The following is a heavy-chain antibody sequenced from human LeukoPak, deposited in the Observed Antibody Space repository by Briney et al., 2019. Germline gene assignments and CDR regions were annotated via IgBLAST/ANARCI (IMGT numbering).Heavy chain of an antibody. CDR3: AKTGSWGSSNYYFDY. Sequence: GGSLRLSCAASGFTFSSYPMHWVRQAPGKGLEWVAFIRYDGGKKYYADSVKGRFTISRDNSKNTLYLQMNSLRAEDTALYYCAKTGSWGSSNYYFDYWGQGTLVTVSS. J-gene: IGHJ4*02. D-gene: IGHD2-15*01. CDR1: GFTFSSYP. V-gene: IGHV3-30*02. CDR2: IRYDGGKK.